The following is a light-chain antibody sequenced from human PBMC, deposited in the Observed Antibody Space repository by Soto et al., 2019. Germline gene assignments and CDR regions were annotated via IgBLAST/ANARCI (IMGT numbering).Light chain of an antibody. V-gene: IGKV3-11*01. CDR1: QSVSSY. Sequence: EIVLTHSPATLCLSPGERATLSCRASQSVSSYLAWYQQKPGQAPRLLIYDASNRATGITDRFSGSGSGKEFTITISSMQYEDFAVYYCKQYNNWHRACGQGTTGDIK. CDR2: DAS. J-gene: IGKJ1*01. CDR3: KQYNNWHRA.